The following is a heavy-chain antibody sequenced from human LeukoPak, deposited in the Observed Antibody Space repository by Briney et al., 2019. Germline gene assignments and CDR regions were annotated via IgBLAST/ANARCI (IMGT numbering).Heavy chain of an antibody. CDR2: FDPEDGET. CDR3: ATGPAVAGVFNWFDP. V-gene: IGHV1-24*01. CDR1: GYTLTELS. J-gene: IGHJ5*02. Sequence: ASVKVSCKVSGYTLTELSMHWVRQAPGKGLEWMGGFDPEDGETIYAQKFQGRVTMTEDTSTDTAYMELSSLRSEDTAVYYCATGPAVAGVFNWFDPWGQGTLVTVSS. D-gene: IGHD6-19*01.